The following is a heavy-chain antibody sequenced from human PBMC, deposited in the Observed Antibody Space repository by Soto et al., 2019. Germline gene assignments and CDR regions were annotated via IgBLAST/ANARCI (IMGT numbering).Heavy chain of an antibody. CDR2: ISGSGGST. Sequence: GGSLRLSCAASGFTFSSYAMSWVRQAPGKGLEWVSAISGSGGSTYYADSVKGRFTISRDNSKNTLYLQMNSLRAEDTAVYYCVKGRPLTSFYYYDSSGYYDAFDIWGQGTMVTVSS. J-gene: IGHJ3*02. CDR1: GFTFSSYA. D-gene: IGHD3-22*01. CDR3: VKGRPLTSFYYYDSSGYYDAFDI. V-gene: IGHV3-23*01.